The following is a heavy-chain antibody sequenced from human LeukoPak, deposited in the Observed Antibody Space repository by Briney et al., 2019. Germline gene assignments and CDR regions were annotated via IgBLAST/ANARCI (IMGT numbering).Heavy chain of an antibody. D-gene: IGHD3-10*02. CDR1: GFTVSSNY. CDR2: IYSGGST. Sequence: QPGGSLRLSCAASGFTVSSNYMSWVRQAPGKGLEWVSVIYSGGSTYYADYVKGRFTISRDNAKNSLYLQMNSLRAEDTAVYYCAELGITMIGGVWGKGTTVTISS. J-gene: IGHJ6*04. CDR3: AELGITMIGGV. V-gene: IGHV3-53*01.